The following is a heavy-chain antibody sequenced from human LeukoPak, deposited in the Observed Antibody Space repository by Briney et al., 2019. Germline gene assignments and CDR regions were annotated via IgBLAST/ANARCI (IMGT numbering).Heavy chain of an antibody. D-gene: IGHD1-26*01. CDR3: FRSSTGDAFDI. J-gene: IGHJ3*02. V-gene: IGHV3-73*01. CDR1: GITSTRSA. Sequence: SAATGITSTRSALYHLRQASGKGLEWVGRIRSKANSYATAYAASVKGRFTISRDDSKNTAYLQMNSLKTEDTAVYYCFRSSTGDAFDIWGQGTMVTVSS. CDR2: IRSKANSYAT.